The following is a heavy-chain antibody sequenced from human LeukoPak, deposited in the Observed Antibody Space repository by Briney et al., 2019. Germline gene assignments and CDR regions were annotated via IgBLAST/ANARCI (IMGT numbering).Heavy chain of an antibody. J-gene: IGHJ4*02. CDR1: GFSFSSYG. V-gene: IGHV3-33*06. D-gene: IGHD6-6*01. CDR2: IWYDGNNK. CDR3: AKGAIPARSGPPPFYFDS. Sequence: PGRSLRLSCAASGFSFSSYGMHWVRQAPGKGLEWVAVIWYDGNNKYYADSVKGRFTISRDNSKNTLYLQMDSLTAEDTAVYYCAKGAIPARSGPPPFYFDSWGQGTLVTVSS.